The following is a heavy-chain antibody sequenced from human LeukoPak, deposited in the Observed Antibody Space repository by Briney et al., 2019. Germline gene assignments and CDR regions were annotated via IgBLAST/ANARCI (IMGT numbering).Heavy chain of an antibody. CDR2: LSYDGRNG. J-gene: IGHJ4*02. CDR3: AKAVGTATWYFDS. Sequence: PGGSLRLSCAASGFTFSNYGMSWVRQAPGKGLEWVAVLSYDGRNGFYVDSVKGRFTISRDISKTTLYLQMNSLRPEDTALYYCAKAVGTATWYFDSWGQGTLVTVSS. CDR1: GFTFSNYG. D-gene: IGHD1-26*01. V-gene: IGHV3-30*18.